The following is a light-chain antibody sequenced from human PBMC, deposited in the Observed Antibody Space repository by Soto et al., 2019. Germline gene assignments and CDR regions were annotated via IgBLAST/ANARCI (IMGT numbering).Light chain of an antibody. V-gene: IGKV3-15*01. J-gene: IGKJ3*01. CDR2: GAS. CDR3: QQYNNWPPFT. Sequence: EIVMTQSPATLSVSPGERATLSCRASQSVSSNLAWYQQKPCQAPRLLIYGASTRDTGIPARFSGSGSGTEFTLTISSLQSEDFAVYYCQQYNNWPPFTFGPGNKSGYQT. CDR1: QSVSSN.